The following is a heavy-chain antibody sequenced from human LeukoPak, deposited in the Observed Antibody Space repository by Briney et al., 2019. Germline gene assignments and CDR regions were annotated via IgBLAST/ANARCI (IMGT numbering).Heavy chain of an antibody. CDR2: INHSGST. CDR3: ARDSRLRLGELSLVWFDP. D-gene: IGHD3-16*02. J-gene: IGHJ5*02. Sequence: SETLSLTCAVYGGSFSGYYWSWIRQPPGKGLEWIGEINHSGSTNYNPSLKSRVTISVDTSKNQFSLKLSSVTAADTAVYYCARDSRLRLGELSLVWFDPWGQGTLVTVSS. V-gene: IGHV4-34*01. CDR1: GGSFSGYY.